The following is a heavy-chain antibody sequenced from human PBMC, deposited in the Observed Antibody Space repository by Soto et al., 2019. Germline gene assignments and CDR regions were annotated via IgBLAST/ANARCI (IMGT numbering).Heavy chain of an antibody. CDR1: GYTFTIYG. CDR3: ARDRRYDFWSVYYFDY. CDR2: ISAYNGNT. Sequence: ASVKVSCKASGYTFTIYGIIWVRQAPGQGLEWMGWISAYNGNTNYAQKLQGRVTMTTDTSTSTAYMELRSLRSDDTAVYYCARDRRYDFWSVYYFDYWGQGTLVTVSS. V-gene: IGHV1-18*01. J-gene: IGHJ4*02. D-gene: IGHD3-3*01.